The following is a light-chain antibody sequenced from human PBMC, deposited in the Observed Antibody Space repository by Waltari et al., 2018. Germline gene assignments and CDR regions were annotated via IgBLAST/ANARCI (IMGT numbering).Light chain of an antibody. CDR2: DVD. CDR3: CSYAGSAVSV. V-gene: IGLV2-23*02. J-gene: IGLJ3*02. Sequence: QSALTQTATVSGSPGQSITISCSGASSDIGKYNLVSLYQQHPGKAPTLLVYDVDKRPSGVSNLFSGSKSGNTAFLTISGLQTADEADYYCCSYAGSAVSVFGGGTKLTVL. CDR1: SSDIGKYNL.